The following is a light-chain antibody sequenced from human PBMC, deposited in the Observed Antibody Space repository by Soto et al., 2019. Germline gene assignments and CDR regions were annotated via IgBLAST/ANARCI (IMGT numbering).Light chain of an antibody. V-gene: IGLV1-44*01. CDR3: AAWDGGLNGWV. CDR2: SNN. Sequence: QSVLTQPPSASGTPGQRVTISCSGSSSNVGGDIVNWYQQLPGTAPQLLIYSNNHRPSGGPARFSGSNSGTSASLAISGLQSADDDDDYCAAWDGGLNGWVFGGGTKLTVL. CDR1: SSNVGGDI. J-gene: IGLJ3*02.